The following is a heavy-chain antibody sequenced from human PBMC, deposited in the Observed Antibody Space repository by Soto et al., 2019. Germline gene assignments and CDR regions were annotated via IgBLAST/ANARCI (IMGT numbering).Heavy chain of an antibody. CDR1: GGTFSSYT. D-gene: IGHD2-15*01. CDR2: IIPILGIA. J-gene: IGHJ5*02. Sequence: SVKVSCKASGGTFSSYTISWVRQAPGQGLEWMGRIIPILGIANYAQKFQGRVTITADKSTSTAYMELSSLRSEDMAVYYCSSRYCSGGSCSGFDPWGQGTLVTVSS. V-gene: IGHV1-69*02. CDR3: SSRYCSGGSCSGFDP.